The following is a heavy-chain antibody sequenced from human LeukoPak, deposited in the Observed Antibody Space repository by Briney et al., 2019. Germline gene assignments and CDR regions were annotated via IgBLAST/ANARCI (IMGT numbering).Heavy chain of an antibody. V-gene: IGHV4-39*01. D-gene: IGHD3-3*01. CDR2: IYYSGST. J-gene: IGHJ4*02. CDR3: ARNAPSGYCFDY. Sequence: SETLSLTCTVSGVSISSSNYYWGWLRQPPGKGLEGIGSIYYSGSTYDNPSLKRRVTISVDTSNNQFSLKLSSVTASDTAVYSCARNAPSGYCFDYWGQGTLVTVSS. CDR1: GVSISSSNYY.